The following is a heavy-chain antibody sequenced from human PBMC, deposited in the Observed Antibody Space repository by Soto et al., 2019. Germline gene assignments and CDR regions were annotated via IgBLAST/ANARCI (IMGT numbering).Heavy chain of an antibody. D-gene: IGHD2-15*01. Sequence: GGSLRLSCAASGFTVRSNYMSWVRQAPGKGLEWVSIIYSGGSTYYADSVKGRFTISRDNSKNTLYLQMNSLRVEDTAIYYCARDKDCSGGSCWAGTDYWGQGTLVTVSS. J-gene: IGHJ4*02. CDR3: ARDKDCSGGSCWAGTDY. CDR1: GFTVRSNY. V-gene: IGHV3-53*01. CDR2: IYSGGST.